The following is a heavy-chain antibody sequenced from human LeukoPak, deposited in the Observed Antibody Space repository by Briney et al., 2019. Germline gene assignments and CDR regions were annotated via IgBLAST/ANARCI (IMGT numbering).Heavy chain of an antibody. J-gene: IGHJ5*02. D-gene: IGHD4-23*01. CDR1: GGTFSSYA. CDR3: ARDLEALEVRWQRPSRWFDP. V-gene: IGHV1-69*13. CDR2: IIPIFGTA. Sequence: SAKFSCKASGGTFSSYAISWVRQAPGQGLVWMGGIIPIFGTANYAQKFQGRVTVTADESTSTAYMELSSLRSEDTAVYYCARDLEALEVRWQRPSRWFDPWGQGTLVTVSS.